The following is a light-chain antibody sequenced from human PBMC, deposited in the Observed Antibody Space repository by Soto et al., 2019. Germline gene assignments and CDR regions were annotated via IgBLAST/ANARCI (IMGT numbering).Light chain of an antibody. V-gene: IGKV3-15*01. CDR1: QTVDSN. CDR2: GAS. J-gene: IGKJ1*01. CDR3: QQYNNWLST. Sequence: EIVMTQSPATLSVSPGERATLSCRASQTVDSNLAWYQQKPGQAPRLVIYGASTGATGIPARFSGSGSGTEFTLTISSLQSEDFAIYYCQQYNNWLSTFGQGTKVEIK.